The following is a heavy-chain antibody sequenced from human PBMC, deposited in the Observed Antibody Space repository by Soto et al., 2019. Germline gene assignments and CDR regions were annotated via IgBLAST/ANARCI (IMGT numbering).Heavy chain of an antibody. D-gene: IGHD6-6*01. J-gene: IGHJ6*02. CDR1: GDSISSTSYH. V-gene: IGHV4-39*01. CDR3: ARLDGSSDNDYYYGMDV. Sequence: KTSETLSLTCTVSGDSISSTSYHWGWIRQPPGKRLEWIGSIFFTGSTYYNPSLKSRATIYVDTSKDQFSLKLRSVTAADTAVYYCARLDGSSDNDYYYGMDVWGQGTTVTVSS. CDR2: IFFTGST.